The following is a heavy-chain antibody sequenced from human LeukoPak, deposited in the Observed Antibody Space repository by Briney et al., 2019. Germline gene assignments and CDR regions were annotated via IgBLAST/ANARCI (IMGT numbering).Heavy chain of an antibody. D-gene: IGHD3-22*01. CDR3: AKDLAMIVVAAAYYFDY. CDR1: GFTFSSYG. Sequence: GGSLRLSCAASGFTFSSYGMHWVRQAPGKGLEWVAVIWYDGSNKYYADSVKGRFTISRDNSENTLYLQMNSLRAEDTAVYYCAKDLAMIVVAAAYYFDYWGQGTLVTVSS. J-gene: IGHJ4*02. CDR2: IWYDGSNK. V-gene: IGHV3-33*06.